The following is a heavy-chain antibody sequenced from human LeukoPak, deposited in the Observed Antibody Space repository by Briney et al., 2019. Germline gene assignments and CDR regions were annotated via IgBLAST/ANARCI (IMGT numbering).Heavy chain of an antibody. V-gene: IGHV3-7*01. CDR1: GFTFSSYW. D-gene: IGHD3-10*01. CDR2: IKQDGSEK. CDR3: AREGYYGSGVSDY. J-gene: IGHJ4*02. Sequence: GGSLRLSCAASGFTFSSYWMSWVRQAPGKGLEWVANIKQDGSEKYYVDSVKGRFTISRDNAKNSPYLQMNSLRAEDTAVYYCAREGYYGSGVSDYWGQGTLVTVSS.